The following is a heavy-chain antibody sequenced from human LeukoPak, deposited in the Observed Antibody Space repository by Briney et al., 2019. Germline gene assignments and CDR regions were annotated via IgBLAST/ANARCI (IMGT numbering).Heavy chain of an antibody. CDR1: GFTFSNYV. CDR2: ISGSGGST. Sequence: GGSLRLSCAASGFTFSNYVMTWVRQAPGKGLEWVSAISGSGGSTYYADSVKGRFTISRDNSKNTLYLQMNSLRAEDTAVYYCAKGGGQLWFRVTQFDPWGQGTLVTVSS. J-gene: IGHJ5*02. D-gene: IGHD5-18*01. CDR3: AKGGGQLWFRVTQFDP. V-gene: IGHV3-23*01.